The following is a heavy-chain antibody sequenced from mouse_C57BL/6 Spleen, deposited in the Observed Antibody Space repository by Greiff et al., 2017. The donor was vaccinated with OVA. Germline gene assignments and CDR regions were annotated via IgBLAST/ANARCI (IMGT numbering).Heavy chain of an antibody. D-gene: IGHD2-3*01. CDR3: AREGDGFTTCFAY. CDR2: IHPNSGST. J-gene: IGHJ3*01. V-gene: IGHV1-64*01. Sequence: VQLQQPGAELVKPGASVKLSCKASGYTFTSYWMHWVKQRPGQGLEWIGMIHPNSGSTNYNEKFKSKATLTVDKSSSTAYMQLSSLTSEDSAVYYCAREGDGFTTCFAYWGQGTLVTVSA. CDR1: GYTFTSYW.